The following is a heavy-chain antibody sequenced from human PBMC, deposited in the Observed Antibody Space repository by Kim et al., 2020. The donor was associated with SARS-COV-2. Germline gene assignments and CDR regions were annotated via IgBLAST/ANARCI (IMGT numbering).Heavy chain of an antibody. CDR1: GGSINSKSYY. D-gene: IGHD6-19*01. V-gene: IGHV4-39*01. CDR2: IYYSGST. J-gene: IGHJ4*02. CDR3: ARHFGLHGGWYVDY. Sequence: SETLSLTCTVSGGSINSKSYYWGWIRQPPGKGLEWIGSIYYSGSTYYNPSLKSRVTMSVDTSKNQFSLKLSTVTAADTAVYYCARHFGLHGGWYVDYWGQGTLVTVSS.